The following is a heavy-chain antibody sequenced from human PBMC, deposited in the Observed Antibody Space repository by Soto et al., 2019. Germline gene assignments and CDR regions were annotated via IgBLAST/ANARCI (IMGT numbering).Heavy chain of an antibody. CDR1: GGSISDYY. V-gene: IGHV4-59*01. D-gene: IGHD3-22*01. J-gene: IGHJ4*02. CDR2: IYFSGST. Sequence: SETLSLTCTVSGGSISDYYWSWIRQPPGKGLEWVAYIYFSGSTNYNPSLESRVTISVDTSKNQFSLQLSSVTAADTATYYCARAPYDSSGLYFDYWGQGTLVTVSS. CDR3: ARAPYDSSGLYFDY.